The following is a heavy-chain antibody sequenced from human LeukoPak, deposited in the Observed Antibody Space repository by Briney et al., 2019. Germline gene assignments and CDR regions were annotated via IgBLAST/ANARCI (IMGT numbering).Heavy chain of an antibody. Sequence: ASVKVSCKTSGYTFTGYFIHWVRQVPGQGLEWMGWINPNRGVTNYAQMFQGRVTMTRDTSISTAYMELNNLTLDDTAVYFCAKAYHDILTAYYTDWGQGTVVTVSS. J-gene: IGHJ4*02. CDR2: INPNRGVT. D-gene: IGHD3-9*01. V-gene: IGHV1-2*02. CDR3: AKAYHDILTAYYTD. CDR1: GYTFTGYF.